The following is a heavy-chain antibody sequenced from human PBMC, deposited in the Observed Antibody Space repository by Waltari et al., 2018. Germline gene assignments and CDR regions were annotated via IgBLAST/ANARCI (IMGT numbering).Heavy chain of an antibody. V-gene: IGHV3-7*01. CDR3: ARLGFRGSGSYSCMDV. Sequence: EVQLVESGGGLVQPGGSLRLSCAASGFTFSSYWMSWVRQAPGKGLEWVANIKQDGSEKYYVDSVKGRFTISRDNAKNSLYLQMNSLRAEDTAVYYCARLGFRGSGSYSCMDVWGKGTTVTVSS. CDR1: GFTFSSYW. J-gene: IGHJ6*03. CDR2: IKQDGSEK. D-gene: IGHD3-10*01.